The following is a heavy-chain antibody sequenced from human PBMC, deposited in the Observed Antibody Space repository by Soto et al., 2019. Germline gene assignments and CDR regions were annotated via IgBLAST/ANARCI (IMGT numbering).Heavy chain of an antibody. D-gene: IGHD3-9*01. Sequence: SETLSLTCTVSGGSISSSSYYWGWIRQPPGKGLEWIGSIYYSGSTYYNPSLKSRVTISVDTSKNQFSLKLSSVTAADTAVYYCARHVPTYYDILTGYPPVGWFDPWGQGTLVTVSS. V-gene: IGHV4-39*01. CDR2: IYYSGST. CDR3: ARHVPTYYDILTGYPPVGWFDP. J-gene: IGHJ5*02. CDR1: GGSISSSSYY.